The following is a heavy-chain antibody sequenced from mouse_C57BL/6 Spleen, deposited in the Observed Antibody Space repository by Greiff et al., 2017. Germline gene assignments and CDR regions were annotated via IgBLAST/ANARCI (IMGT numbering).Heavy chain of an antibody. CDR1: GFTFSNYW. CDR2: IRLKSDNYAT. CDR3: TAWSKGAY. J-gene: IGHJ3*01. Sequence: EVKVEESGGGLVQPGGSMKLSCVASGFTFSNYWMNWVRQSPEKGLEWVAQIRLKSDNYATHYAESVKGRFTISRDDSKSSVYLQMNNVRAEDTGIYYCTAWSKGAYWGQGTLVTVSA. D-gene: IGHD2-5*01. V-gene: IGHV6-3*01.